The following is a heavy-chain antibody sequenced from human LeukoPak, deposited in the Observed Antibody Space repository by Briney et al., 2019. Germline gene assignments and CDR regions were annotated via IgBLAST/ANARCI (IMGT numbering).Heavy chain of an antibody. Sequence: GGSLRLSCAVSGFTFSNAWMSWVRQAPGKGLEWVGRIKSKTDGGTTDYAAPVKGRFAISRDDSKNTLYPQMNSLKTEDTAVYYCITDGGIMGATWGQGTLVTVSS. CDR2: IKSKTDGGTT. D-gene: IGHD1-26*01. J-gene: IGHJ5*02. CDR1: GFTFSNAW. V-gene: IGHV3-15*01. CDR3: ITDGGIMGAT.